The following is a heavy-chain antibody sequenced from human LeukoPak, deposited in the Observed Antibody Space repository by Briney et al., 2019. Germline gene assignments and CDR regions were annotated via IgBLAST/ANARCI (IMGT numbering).Heavy chain of an antibody. D-gene: IGHD3-3*01. V-gene: IGHV3-74*01. CDR1: GFTFTNYW. J-gene: IGHJ6*03. Sequence: PGGSLRLSCAASGFTFTNYWMHWVRQAPGKGLAWVSRISSDGTSTSYADSVKGRFTISRDNAKNTLSLQMNSLRDEDTAVYYCVRTSSGIYNYWSGSFHKDYFYYMDAWGEGTTVTVSS. CDR2: ISSDGTST. CDR3: VRTSSGIYNYWSGSFHKDYFYYMDA.